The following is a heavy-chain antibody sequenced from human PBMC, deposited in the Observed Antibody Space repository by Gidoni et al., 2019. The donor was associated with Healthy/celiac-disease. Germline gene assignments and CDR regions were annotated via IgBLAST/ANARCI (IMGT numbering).Heavy chain of an antibody. D-gene: IGHD6-6*01. J-gene: IGHJ4*02. V-gene: IGHV4-34*01. CDR3: AASSSTRPFDY. CDR1: GGSFSVYY. Sequence: QVQLQQWGAGLLKPSETLSLTCAVYGGSFSVYYWSWIRQPPWKGLEWIGEINHSGRANYNPDLKSRVTISVDKSKNQFSLKLSYVTAADTAVYYCAASSSTRPFDYWGQGTLVTVSS. CDR2: INHSGRA.